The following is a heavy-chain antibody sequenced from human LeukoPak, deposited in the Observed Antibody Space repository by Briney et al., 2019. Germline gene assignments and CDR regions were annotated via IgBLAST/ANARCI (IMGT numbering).Heavy chain of an antibody. V-gene: IGHV1-2*02. Sequence: ASVKVSCKASGYTFSDSFIHWVRQAPGQGLEWMGWINPDTGNTKFTQKFQGRVTMTRDTSISTAYMELSRLRSDDTAVYYCARAGSEGFFWSGWSYYGMDVWGQGTTVTVSS. CDR3: ARAGSEGFFWSGWSYYGMDV. CDR1: GYTFSDSF. CDR2: INPDTGNT. D-gene: IGHD3-3*01. J-gene: IGHJ6*02.